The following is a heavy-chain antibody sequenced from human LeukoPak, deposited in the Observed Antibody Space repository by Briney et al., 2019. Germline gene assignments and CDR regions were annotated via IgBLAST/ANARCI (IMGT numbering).Heavy chain of an antibody. CDR3: ARQLTGWYSTYYFYYMDV. D-gene: IGHD6-19*01. CDR2: IYYSGST. Sequence: SPSETLSLTCTVSGGSISSSSYYWGWIRQPPGKGLEWIGTIYYSGSTYYNPSLKSRVTISVDMSKNQFSLKLSSVTAADTAVYYCARQLTGWYSTYYFYYMDVWGEGTTVTISS. V-gene: IGHV4-39*01. CDR1: GGSISSSSYY. J-gene: IGHJ6*03.